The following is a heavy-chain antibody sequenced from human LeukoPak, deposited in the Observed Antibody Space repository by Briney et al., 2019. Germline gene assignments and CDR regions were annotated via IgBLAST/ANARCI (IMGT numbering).Heavy chain of an antibody. CDR3: ARGARSCGSTNCYSHFDY. CDR2: NNAGNGDT. Sequence: ASVKVSCKASGYTFTNYAIHWVRQAPGQRLEYLGWNNAGNGDTKYSQDFQGRVSLTRDTSASTAYMELSSLRSDDMAIYYCARGARSCGSTNCYSHFDYWGQGSLVTVSS. CDR1: GYTFTNYA. J-gene: IGHJ4*02. D-gene: IGHD2-2*01. V-gene: IGHV1-3*02.